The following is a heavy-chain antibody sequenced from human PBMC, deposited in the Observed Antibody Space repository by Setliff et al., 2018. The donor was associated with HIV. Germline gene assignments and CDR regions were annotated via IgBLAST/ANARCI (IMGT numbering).Heavy chain of an antibody. CDR3: ARDRDVVVTAYPYYYYYGMDV. J-gene: IGHJ6*02. Sequence: SETLSLTCTVSGDSISNYYWSWIRQPPGKGLEWIGYIHYSGSTDYNPSLKSRVTIEVDTSKNQFSLRLSSVTAADTAVYYCARDRDVVVTAYPYYYYYGMDVWGQGTTVTVSS. V-gene: IGHV4-59*01. D-gene: IGHD2-21*02. CDR1: GDSISNYY. CDR2: IHYSGST.